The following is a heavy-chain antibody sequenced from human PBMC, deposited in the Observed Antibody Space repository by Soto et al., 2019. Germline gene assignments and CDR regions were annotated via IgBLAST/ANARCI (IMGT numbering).Heavy chain of an antibody. J-gene: IGHJ3*02. CDR2: INHSGST. V-gene: IGHV4-34*01. D-gene: IGHD2-21*02. CDR1: GGSFSGYY. CDR3: ARAAYCGGDCYQDAFDI. Sequence: LSLTCAVYGGSFSGYYWSWIRQPPGKGLEWIGEINHSGSTNYNPSLKSRVTISVDTSKNQFSLKLSSVTAADTAVYYCARAAYCGGDCYQDAFDIWGQGTMVTVSS.